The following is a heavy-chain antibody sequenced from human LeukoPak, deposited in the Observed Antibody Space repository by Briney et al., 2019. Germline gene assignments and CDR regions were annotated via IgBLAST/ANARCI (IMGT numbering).Heavy chain of an antibody. D-gene: IGHD3-9*01. CDR2: IKEGGTYT. CDR3: ARDFDMGITPGDDFDF. CDR1: GFSFSKYW. Sequence: GGSLRLSCAASGFSFSKYWMHWVRQTPGEGLVWVARIKEGGTYTSYADSVKGRFTISRDNARNTVFLQVNSLRAEDTAVYYCARDFDMGITPGDDFDFWGQGTLVTVSS. V-gene: IGHV3-74*01. J-gene: IGHJ4*02.